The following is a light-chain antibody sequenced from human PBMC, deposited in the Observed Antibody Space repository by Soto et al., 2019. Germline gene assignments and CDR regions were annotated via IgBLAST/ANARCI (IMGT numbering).Light chain of an antibody. CDR3: SSFTSTNTKV. J-gene: IGLJ1*01. Sequence: QSLLSQPASVSGSPGHSVTISCTGTNSDVGSFRYVSWYQQHPGKAPKLLIFEVSYRPSGVSTRFSGSKSGNTASLTISGLRTEEEADYHCSSFTSTNTKVFGTGTKVTVL. CDR1: NSDVGSFRY. CDR2: EVS. V-gene: IGLV2-14*01.